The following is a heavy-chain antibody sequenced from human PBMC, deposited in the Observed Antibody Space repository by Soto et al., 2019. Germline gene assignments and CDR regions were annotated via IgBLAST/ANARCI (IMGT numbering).Heavy chain of an antibody. CDR2: ITQSGST. V-gene: IGHV4-34*01. CDR1: VGSFSDYY. CDR3: ARVYSGSYSDY. Sequence: PSETQYLTGAVKVGSFSDYYWNWIRQPPGKGLEWIGDITQSGSTTYNPSLKTRVTISVDKSKNQFSLKLNSVTAADTAVYYCARVYSGSYSDYWGQGTLVTVS. D-gene: IGHD1-26*01. J-gene: IGHJ4*02.